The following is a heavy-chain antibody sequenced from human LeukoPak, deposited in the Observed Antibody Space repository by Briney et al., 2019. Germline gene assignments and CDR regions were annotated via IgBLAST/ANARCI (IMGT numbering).Heavy chain of an antibody. V-gene: IGHV3-7*01. D-gene: IGHD3-22*01. Sequence: GGSLRLSCAASGFTFSIYWMSWVRQAPGKGLEWVANIKQDGSEKYYVDSVKGRFTISRDNAKNSLNLQMNSPRAEDTAVYYCARVGIAYYYDSSGNDTDFWGQGTLATVSS. CDR1: GFTFSIYW. J-gene: IGHJ4*02. CDR2: IKQDGSEK. CDR3: ARVGIAYYYDSSGNDTDF.